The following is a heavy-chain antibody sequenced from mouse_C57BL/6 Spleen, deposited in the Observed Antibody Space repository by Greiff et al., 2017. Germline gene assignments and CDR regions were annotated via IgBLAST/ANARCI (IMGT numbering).Heavy chain of an antibody. D-gene: IGHD1-1*01. CDR3: ARTYYDGGSSGLAY. J-gene: IGHJ3*01. V-gene: IGHV1-69*01. CDR1: GYTFTSYW. CDR2: IDPSDSYT. Sequence: QVQLQQPGAELVMPGASVKLSCKASGYTFTSYWMHWVKQRPGQGLEWIGEIDPSDSYTNYNQKFKGKSPLTVDKSSSTAYMQLSSLTSEDSAVYYCARTYYDGGSSGLAYWGQGTRVTVSA.